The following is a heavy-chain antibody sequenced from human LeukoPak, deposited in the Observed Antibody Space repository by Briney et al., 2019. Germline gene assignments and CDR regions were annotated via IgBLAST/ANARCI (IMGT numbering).Heavy chain of an antibody. J-gene: IGHJ4*02. V-gene: IGHV4-59*01. Sequence: PSETLSLTCTVSGGSIRGFYWSWIRQPPGKGLEWIGYIHYSGSTNHNPSLKSRVIISVDTSKNQFSLSLSSVTAADTAVYYCARAPLRDGGYYFDYWGQGTLVTVSS. CDR1: GGSIRGFY. CDR2: IHYSGST. D-gene: IGHD3-22*01. CDR3: ARAPLRDGGYYFDY.